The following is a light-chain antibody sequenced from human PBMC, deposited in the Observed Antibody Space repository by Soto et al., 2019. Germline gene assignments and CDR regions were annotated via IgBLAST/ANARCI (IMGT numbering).Light chain of an antibody. V-gene: IGKV1-39*01. CDR3: QQSDSMPYT. CDR1: QNINYY. CDR2: GAT. J-gene: IGKJ2*01. Sequence: DIQMTQSPSSLSASVGDRVTITCRASQNINYYLNWFQHKPGKAPNLLIFGATSLQNRVPSRFSGSGSGTDFTLTISSLQPEDFATYFCQQSDSMPYTFGRGTKLEIK.